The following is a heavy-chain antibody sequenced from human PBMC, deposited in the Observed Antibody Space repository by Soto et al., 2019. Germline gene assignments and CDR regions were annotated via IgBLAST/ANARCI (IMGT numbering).Heavy chain of an antibody. D-gene: IGHD2-15*01. J-gene: IGHJ6*02. CDR2: ISAYNGNT. CDR1: GYTFTSYG. Sequence: ASVKVSCKASGYTFTSYGVSWVRQAPGQGLEWMGWISAYNGNTNYAQKLQGRVTMTTDTSTSTAYMELRSLRSDDTAVYYCARDPPKRGERYCSRGSCYSPSYYYYGMDVWGQGTTVTVSS. V-gene: IGHV1-18*01. CDR3: ARDPPKRGERYCSRGSCYSPSYYYYGMDV.